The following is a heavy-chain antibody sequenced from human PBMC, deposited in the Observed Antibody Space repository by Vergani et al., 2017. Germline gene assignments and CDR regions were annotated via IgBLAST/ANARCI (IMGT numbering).Heavy chain of an antibody. J-gene: IGHJ4*02. Sequence: EVQLLESGGGLVQPGGSLRLSCAAPGFTFSSSAMSWVRQAPGKGLNWVSAISGSGGSTYYADSVKGRFTISRDNYKNTLYLQMNSLRAEDTTVYYCAKVAIVVVPAAIRSGEVYWGEGTLVTVSS. CDR3: AKVAIVVVPAAIRSGEVY. CDR2: ISGSGGST. D-gene: IGHD2-2*02. V-gene: IGHV3-23*01. CDR1: GFTFSSSA.